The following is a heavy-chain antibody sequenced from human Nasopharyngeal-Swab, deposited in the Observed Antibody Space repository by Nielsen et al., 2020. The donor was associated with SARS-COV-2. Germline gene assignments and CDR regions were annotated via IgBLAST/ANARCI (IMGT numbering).Heavy chain of an antibody. CDR3: ARLGGDTAMGL. V-gene: IGHV4-39*01. Sequence: ESLKISCTVSGGSISSSSYYWGWIRQPPGKGLEWIGSIYYSGSTYYNPSLKSRVTISVDTSKNQFSLKLSPVTAADTAVYYCARLGGDTAMGLWGQGTLVTVSS. D-gene: IGHD5-18*01. J-gene: IGHJ4*02. CDR2: IYYSGST. CDR1: GGSISSSSYY.